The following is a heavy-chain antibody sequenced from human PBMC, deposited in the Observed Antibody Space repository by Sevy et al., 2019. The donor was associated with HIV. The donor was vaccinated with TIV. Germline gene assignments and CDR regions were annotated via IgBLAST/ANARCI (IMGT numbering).Heavy chain of an antibody. Sequence: GGSLRLSCVTSGFSFSDYHMSWIRLAPGKGLEWISHITSSHGAKVYADSVRGRFDISRDNARKSVYLQMNRLQVEDTATYFCVGRRYRVGHSWSHFFDFWGQGTPVTVSS. J-gene: IGHJ4*02. D-gene: IGHD5-18*01. CDR1: GFSFSDYH. CDR2: ITSSHGAK. CDR3: VGRRYRVGHSWSHFFDF. V-gene: IGHV3-11*01.